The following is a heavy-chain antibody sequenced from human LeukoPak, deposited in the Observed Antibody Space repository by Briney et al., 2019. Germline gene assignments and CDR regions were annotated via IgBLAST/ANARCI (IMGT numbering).Heavy chain of an antibody. CDR3: AAPSRIQLDY. J-gene: IGHJ4*02. V-gene: IGHV1-58*01. CDR1: GFTFTSYA. CDR2: IVVGSGNT. D-gene: IGHD5-18*01. Sequence: SVKVSCKASGFTFTSYAVQWVRQARGRRLEWIGWIVVGSGNTNYAQMFQGRLTITRGMSTSTAYMELSSLRSEDTAVYYCAAPSRIQLDYWGQGTLVTVSS.